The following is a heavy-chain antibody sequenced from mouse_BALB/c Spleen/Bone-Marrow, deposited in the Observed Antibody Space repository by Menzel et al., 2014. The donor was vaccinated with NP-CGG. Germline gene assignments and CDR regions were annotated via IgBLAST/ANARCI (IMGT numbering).Heavy chain of an antibody. CDR1: GFNITDTY. J-gene: IGHJ3*01. Sequence: VQLKQSGAELAKPGASVKLSCTASGFNITDTYMHWVKQRPEQGLEWIGRIDPANGNTKYDPKFQGKATITADTSSNTAYLQHSSLTSEDTAVYYCAMYYYGSSLFAYWGQGTLVTVSA. CDR3: AMYYYGSSLFAY. D-gene: IGHD1-1*01. CDR2: IDPANGNT. V-gene: IGHV14-3*02.